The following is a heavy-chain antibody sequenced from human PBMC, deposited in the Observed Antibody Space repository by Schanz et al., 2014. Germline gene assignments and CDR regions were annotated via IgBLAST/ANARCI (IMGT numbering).Heavy chain of an antibody. J-gene: IGHJ5*02. CDR2: ISWNSGTI. V-gene: IGHV3-9*01. CDR1: GFTFDKYA. D-gene: IGHD3-10*01. CDR3: VRDILHRVYDSGSP. Sequence: EVQLLESGGGLVQPGGSLRLSCAASGFTFDKYAMHWVRQAPGKGLEWVSVISWNSGTIGYADSVKGRFTISRDNAKNSIFLHMNSLRAEDTAVYYCVRDILHRVYDSGSPWGQGTLVTVSS.